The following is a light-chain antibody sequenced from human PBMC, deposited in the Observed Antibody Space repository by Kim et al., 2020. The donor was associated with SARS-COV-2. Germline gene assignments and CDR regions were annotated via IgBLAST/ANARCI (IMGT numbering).Light chain of an antibody. Sequence: DIQMTQSPSSVSAFVGDRVTITCRASQGIHSWLAWYQQKQGKAPKLLIYAATNLQGGVPSRFSGSGSGTDFTLTISSLQPEDSATYYCQQPDSFPLTFGQGTRLEIK. CDR3: QQPDSFPLT. J-gene: IGKJ5*01. CDR2: AAT. CDR1: QGIHSW. V-gene: IGKV1D-12*01.